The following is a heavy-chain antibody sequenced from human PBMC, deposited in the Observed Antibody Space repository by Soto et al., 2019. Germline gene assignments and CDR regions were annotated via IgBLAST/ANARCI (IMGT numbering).Heavy chain of an antibody. CDR2: ISNSGTT. V-gene: IGHV4-30-4*08. J-gene: IGHJ4*02. Sequence: SETLSLSFIFSGGSILSGNYHSSCSRLPPGKELEWIGFISNSGTTHYSAFLRSRFFISVDTSKNQFSLDLSSVTAADTAVYYCATMGTPVTGLYYFDYWGQG. CDR1: GGSILSGNYH. D-gene: IGHD4-17*01. CDR3: ATMGTPVTGLYYFDY.